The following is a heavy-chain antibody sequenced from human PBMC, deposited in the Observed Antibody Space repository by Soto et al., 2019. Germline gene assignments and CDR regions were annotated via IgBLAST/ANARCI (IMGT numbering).Heavy chain of an antibody. CDR2: IIPFFGTS. CDR1: GGTFSSYP. J-gene: IGHJ6*02. Sequence: QVQLVQSGAEVKKPGCSVKVSCEASGGTFSSYPINWVRQAPGQGLEWMGGIIPFFGTSNYAQKFQGRVTITADDSTSTAYMGLRSLRADDTAVSYCASGGHSTNYGMAVWGQGTTVTVSS. CDR3: ASGGHSTNYGMAV. D-gene: IGHD5-12*01. V-gene: IGHV1-69*01.